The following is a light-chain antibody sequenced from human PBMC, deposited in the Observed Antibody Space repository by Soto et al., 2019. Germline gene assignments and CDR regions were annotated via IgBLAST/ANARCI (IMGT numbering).Light chain of an antibody. J-gene: IGKJ2*01. CDR1: QGVGSS. V-gene: IGKV3-15*01. CDR2: GAS. CDR3: QQYKSWPYT. Sequence: EVVMTQSPATLSVSLGETATLSCRASQGVGSSLAWFQQKPGQPPSLLVHGASIRATGVPAMFSGSESGTEFTLTVSSLHSEDIAIYYCQQYKSWPYTFGQGTKLEIK.